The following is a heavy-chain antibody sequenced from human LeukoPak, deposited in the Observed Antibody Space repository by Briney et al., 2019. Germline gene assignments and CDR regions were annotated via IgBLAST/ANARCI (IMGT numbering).Heavy chain of an antibody. CDR3: ARVRRYYGSGHQNSYYYYYGMDV. J-gene: IGHJ6*02. D-gene: IGHD3-10*01. V-gene: IGHV3-72*01. CDR1: GFTFSDHY. CDR2: TRNKANSYTT. Sequence: GGSLRLSCAASGFTFSDHYMDWVRQAPGKGLEWVGRTRNKANSYTTEYAASAKGRFTISRDDSKNSPYLQMNSLKTEDTAVYYCARVRRYYGSGHQNSYYYYYGMDVWGQGTTVTVSS.